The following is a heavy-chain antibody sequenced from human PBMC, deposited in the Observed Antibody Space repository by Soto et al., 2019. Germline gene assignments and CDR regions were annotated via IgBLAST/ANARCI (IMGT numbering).Heavy chain of an antibody. CDR3: ARGGVDFLSGYYSGDH. CDR2: INAGNGDT. V-gene: IGHV1-3*01. Sequence: QVQLVQSGAEVKKPGASVKVSCKTSGYSFNSYAIHWVRQAPGQRLEWMGWINAGNGDTKYSQKVQGRVTITRDTSASTAYMELSSLRSEDTAMYYCARGGVDFLSGYYSGDHWGQGTLVTVSS. D-gene: IGHD3-3*01. CDR1: GYSFNSYA. J-gene: IGHJ4*02.